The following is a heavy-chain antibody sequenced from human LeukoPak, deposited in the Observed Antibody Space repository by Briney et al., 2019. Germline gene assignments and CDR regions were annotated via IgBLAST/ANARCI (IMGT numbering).Heavy chain of an antibody. J-gene: IGHJ5*02. CDR1: GGSISSYY. Sequence: SETLSLTCTVSGGSISSYYVTWIRQPPGKGLEWIGYIFYSWSTNYNPSLKSRVTISVDTSKNQFSLKLSSVTAADTAVYYCARQPSSWGSVYFDPWGPGTLVTVSS. V-gene: IGHV4-59*08. CDR3: ARQPSSWGSVYFDP. CDR2: IFYSWST. D-gene: IGHD3-16*01.